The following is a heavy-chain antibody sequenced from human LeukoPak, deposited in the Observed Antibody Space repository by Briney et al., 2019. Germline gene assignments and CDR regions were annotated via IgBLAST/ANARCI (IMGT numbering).Heavy chain of an antibody. Sequence: SETLSLTCAVYGGSFSGYYWSWIRQPPGKGLEWIGEIKHSGSTNYNPSLKSRVTISVDTSKNQFSLKLRSVTAADTAVYYCARRPPRGDFWSGYYGGSWFDPWGQGTLVTVSS. CDR3: ARRPPRGDFWSGYYGGSWFDP. CDR2: IKHSGST. CDR1: GGSFSGYY. D-gene: IGHD3-3*01. V-gene: IGHV4-34*01. J-gene: IGHJ5*02.